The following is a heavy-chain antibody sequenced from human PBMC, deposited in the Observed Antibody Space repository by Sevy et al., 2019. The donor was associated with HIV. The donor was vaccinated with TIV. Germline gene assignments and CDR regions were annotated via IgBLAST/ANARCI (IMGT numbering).Heavy chain of an antibody. Sequence: GGFLRLSCVASGFSLNNYWMNWVRQAPGKGLEWVANINQDGSVKYYVDSVRVRFTISRDNARNLVFLQMSSLRVDDSALYYCVKAIAKDGSFWGQGTLVTVSS. CDR3: VKAIAKDGSF. D-gene: IGHD6-13*01. CDR2: INQDGSVK. V-gene: IGHV3-7*01. J-gene: IGHJ4*02. CDR1: GFSLNNYW.